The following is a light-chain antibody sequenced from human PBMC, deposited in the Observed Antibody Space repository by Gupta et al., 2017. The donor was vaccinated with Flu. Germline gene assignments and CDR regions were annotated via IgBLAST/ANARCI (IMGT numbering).Light chain of an antibody. V-gene: IGKV1-5*03. CDR1: HSFKTW. J-gene: IGKJ1*01. CDR2: KAS. Sequence: DIQMTQSPSTLSASVGDRVTLTSRASHSFKTWLAWYEQKPGQAPKLLIYKASTLESGVPSKFSGSESGTEFTLTISSLQPDDFATYYCHQDDTFSWTFGQGTKVEVK. CDR3: HQDDTFSWT.